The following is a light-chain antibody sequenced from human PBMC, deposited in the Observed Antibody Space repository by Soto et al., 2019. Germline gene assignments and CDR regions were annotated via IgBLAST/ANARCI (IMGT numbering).Light chain of an antibody. CDR1: QSVSSN. Sequence: EIVMTQSPATLSVSPGERATLSCRASQSVSSNLAWYQQKPGQAPRLLIYGASTRATGIPARFSGSGSGTEFTLTISSLQSEEFAVYYCQQYNNWPWTFGQGTNVEIK. J-gene: IGKJ1*01. CDR2: GAS. V-gene: IGKV3-15*01. CDR3: QQYNNWPWT.